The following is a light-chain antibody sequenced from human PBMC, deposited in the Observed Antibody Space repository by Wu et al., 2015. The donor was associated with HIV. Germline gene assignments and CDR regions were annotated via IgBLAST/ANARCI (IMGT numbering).Light chain of an antibody. J-gene: IGKJ2*01. Sequence: EIVMTQSPATLSVSPGERATLSCRASQSVSSNLAWYQQKPGQAPRLLIYGASIRATGIPARFSGSGSGTEFTLTISILQSEDFAVYYCQQYNNWPYMYTFGLGDQAGDQT. V-gene: IGKV3D-15*03. CDR1: QSVSSN. CDR2: GAS. CDR3: QQYNNWPYMYT.